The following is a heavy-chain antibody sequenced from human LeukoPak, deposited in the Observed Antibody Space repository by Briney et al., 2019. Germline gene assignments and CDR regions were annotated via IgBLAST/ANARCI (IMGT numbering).Heavy chain of an antibody. D-gene: IGHD3-3*01. Sequence: GGSLRLSCATSGFTLTTYVMMWVRQAPGKGLEWISAISGGTTFYADSVKGRFFISRDNSKNILYLQMNSLRAEDTAVYYCAKGGHYDFWSGYGYYFDYWGQGTLVTVSS. CDR1: GFTLTTYV. CDR3: AKGGHYDFWSGYGYYFDY. J-gene: IGHJ4*02. V-gene: IGHV3-23*01. CDR2: ISGGTT.